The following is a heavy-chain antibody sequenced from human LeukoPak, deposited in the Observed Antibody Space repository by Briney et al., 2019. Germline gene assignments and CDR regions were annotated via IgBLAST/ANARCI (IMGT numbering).Heavy chain of an antibody. V-gene: IGHV3-30-3*01. CDR1: GFTFSSYA. CDR2: ISYDGGNK. CDR3: AGGPERKDAFDI. Sequence: GGSLRLSCAASGFTFSSYAMHWVRQAPGKGLEWVAVISYDGGNKYYADSVKGRFTISRDNSKNTLYLQVNSLRAEDTAVYYCAGGPERKDAFDIWGQGTMVTVSS. J-gene: IGHJ3*02. D-gene: IGHD1-1*01.